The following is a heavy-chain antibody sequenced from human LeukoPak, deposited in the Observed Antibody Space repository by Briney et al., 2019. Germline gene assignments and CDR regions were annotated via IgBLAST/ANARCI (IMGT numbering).Heavy chain of an antibody. V-gene: IGHV4-30-2*01. J-gene: IGHJ5*02. D-gene: IGHD3-3*01. CDR2: IYHSGST. CDR1: GGSISSGGYY. Sequence: PSETLSLTCTVSGGSISSGGYYWSWIRQPPGKGLGWIGYIYHSGSTYYNPSLKSRVTISVDRSKNQFSLKLSSVTAADTAVYYCARALNDFWSGYTNWFDPWGQGTLVTVSS. CDR3: ARALNDFWSGYTNWFDP.